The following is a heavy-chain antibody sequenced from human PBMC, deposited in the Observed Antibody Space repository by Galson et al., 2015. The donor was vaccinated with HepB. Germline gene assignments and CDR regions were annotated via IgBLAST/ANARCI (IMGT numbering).Heavy chain of an antibody. V-gene: IGHV3-23*01. CDR1: GFTFSSYA. CDR2: ISGSGGST. CDR3: ARASSGWGGDLYYFDY. J-gene: IGHJ4*02. Sequence: SLRLSCAASGFTFSSYAMSWVRQAPGKGLEWVSAISGSGGSTYYADSVKGRFTISRDNSKNTLYLQMNSLRAEDTAVYYCARASSGWGGDLYYFDYWGQGTLVTVSS. D-gene: IGHD6-19*01.